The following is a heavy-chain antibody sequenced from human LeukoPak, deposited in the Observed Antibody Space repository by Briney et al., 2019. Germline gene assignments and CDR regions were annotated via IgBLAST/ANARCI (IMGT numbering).Heavy chain of an antibody. V-gene: IGHV1-69*04. CDR2: IIPILGIA. CDR1: GGTFSSYA. Sequence: SVKVSCKASGGTFSSYAICWVRPAPGQGLEWMGRIIPILGIANYAQKFQGRVTITADTSTSTAYMELSSLRSEDTSVNCCARLDSTLPYWGQGTLVTVSS. D-gene: IGHD4-11*01. J-gene: IGHJ4*02. CDR3: ARLDSTLPY.